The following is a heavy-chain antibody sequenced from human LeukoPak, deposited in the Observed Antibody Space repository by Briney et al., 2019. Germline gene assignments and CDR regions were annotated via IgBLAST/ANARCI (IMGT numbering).Heavy chain of an antibody. CDR3: ARQAVRGFDY. J-gene: IGHJ4*02. CDR1: GFTFSSYW. V-gene: IGHV3-7*01. CDR2: IKQDGRWK. Sequence: GESLKISCAASGFTFSSYWMSWVRQAPGKGLEWLANIKQDGRWKYYVDCVSGRFTIYRDNAKNSLYLQMNSLRAEDTAVYYCARQAVRGFDYWGQGTLVTVSS. D-gene: IGHD3-10*01.